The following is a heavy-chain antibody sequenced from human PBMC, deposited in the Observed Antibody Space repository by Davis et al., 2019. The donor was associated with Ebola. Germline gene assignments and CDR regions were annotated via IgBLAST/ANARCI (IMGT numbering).Heavy chain of an antibody. CDR2: TYYTSKWYN. V-gene: IGHV6-1*01. CDR3: AIGWARVGMDV. D-gene: IGHD1-26*01. J-gene: IGHJ6*04. CDR1: GDRVSSNTTP. Sequence: HSQTPSLTCGISGDRVSSNTTPWNWIRQSPSRGLEWLGRTYYTSKWYNDYALSVKSRITINLDTPKNQFSLHLNSVTPEDTAVYYCAIGWARVGMDVWGKGTTVTVSS.